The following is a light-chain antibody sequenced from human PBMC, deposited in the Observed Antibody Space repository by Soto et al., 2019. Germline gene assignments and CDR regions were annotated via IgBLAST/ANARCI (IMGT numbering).Light chain of an antibody. J-gene: IGLJ3*02. V-gene: IGLV2-14*01. CDR1: SSDVGANNY. Sequence: QSALTQPASVSGSRGQSITISCIGTSSDVGANNYVSWYLQHPGKAPKLIIYEVSNRPSGVSTRFSGSKSGTTASLTISGLQAEDEADYYCSSYTTSSTVVFGGGTKLTVL. CDR2: EVS. CDR3: SSYTTSSTVV.